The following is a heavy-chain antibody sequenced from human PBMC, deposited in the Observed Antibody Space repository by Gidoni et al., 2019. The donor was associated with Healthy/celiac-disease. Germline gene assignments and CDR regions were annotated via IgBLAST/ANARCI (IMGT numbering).Heavy chain of an antibody. CDR1: GGSISSSSYY. J-gene: IGHJ4*02. V-gene: IGHV4-39*01. D-gene: IGHD2-15*01. CDR3: ARHECSGGSCYVVY. Sequence: QLQLQESGPGLVKPSETLSLTCTVSGGSISSSSYYWGWIRQPPGKGLEWIGSIYYSGSTYYNPSLKSRVTISVDTSKNQFSLKLSSVTAADTAVYYCARHECSGGSCYVVYWGQGTLVTVSS. CDR2: IYYSGST.